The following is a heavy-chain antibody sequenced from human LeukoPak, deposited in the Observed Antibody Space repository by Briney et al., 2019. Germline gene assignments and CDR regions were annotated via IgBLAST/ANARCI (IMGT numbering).Heavy chain of an antibody. CDR2: MYSGGST. CDR1: GFIVSTNY. V-gene: IGHV3-66*01. Sequence: GGSLRLSCAASGFIVSTNYMSWVRQPPGKGREWVSIMYSGGSTFYSDSVKGRFSISRDTSQNTFYLQMNSLRAEDTAVYYCARYSFQYTNSPLRHDAFDVWGQGMMVVVSS. CDR3: ARYSFQYTNSPLRHDAFDV. D-gene: IGHD2/OR15-2a*01. J-gene: IGHJ3*01.